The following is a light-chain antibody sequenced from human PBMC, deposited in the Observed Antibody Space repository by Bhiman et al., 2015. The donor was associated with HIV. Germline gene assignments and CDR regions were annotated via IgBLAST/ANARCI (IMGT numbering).Light chain of an antibody. CDR2: EVT. Sequence: QSALTQPPSASGSPGQSVTISCTGASSDVGGYNYVSWYQQHPGKAPKLMIYEVTKRPSGVPDRFSGSRSGTSASLAITGLQPDDEADYYCQSYDTSQNGFVIFGGGTRLTVL. V-gene: IGLV2-8*01. CDR3: QSYDTSQNGFVI. CDR1: SSDVGGYNY. J-gene: IGLJ2*01.